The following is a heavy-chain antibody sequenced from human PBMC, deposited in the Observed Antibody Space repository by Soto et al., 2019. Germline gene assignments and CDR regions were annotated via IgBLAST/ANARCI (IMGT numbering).Heavy chain of an antibody. J-gene: IGHJ4*02. CDR3: ASDPGIAAAGMDY. CDR1: GFSFNTYA. Sequence: VQLVESGGGLIQPGGSLRLSCAASGFSFNTYAMNWVRQAPGKGLEWISYISSSSSRIYYADSVKGRFTLSRDNAKNSLYLQMNSLRAEDTAVYCCASDPGIAAAGMDYWGQGTLVTVSS. CDR2: ISSSSSRI. V-gene: IGHV3-48*04. D-gene: IGHD6-25*01.